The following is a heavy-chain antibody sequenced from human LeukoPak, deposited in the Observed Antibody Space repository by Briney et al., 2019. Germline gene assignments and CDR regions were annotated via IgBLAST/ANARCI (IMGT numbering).Heavy chain of an antibody. D-gene: IGHD4-11*01. CDR3: ARAPDSNYVGPADY. J-gene: IGHJ4*02. CDR1: AFTFSDYW. CDR2: IKKDGSEK. Sequence: PGGSLRLSCAASAFTFSDYWMRWVRQAPGKGLEWVTNIKKDGSEKYYVDSVKGRFTISRDNAKNSLYLQMNSLGAEDTAVYYCARAPDSNYVGPADYWGQGTLVTVSS. V-gene: IGHV3-7*01.